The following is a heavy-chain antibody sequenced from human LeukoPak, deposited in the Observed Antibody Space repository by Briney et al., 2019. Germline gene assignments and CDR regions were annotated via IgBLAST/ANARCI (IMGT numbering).Heavy chain of an antibody. CDR3: AREMDYYDSGGYYLQWFDP. J-gene: IGHJ5*02. Sequence: PSEPLSLTCTVSGGSITSGGYYWSWIRQHAGKGLEWIGYLYYSGSTSYHPSLKSRVTISLDTSRNQFSLKLSSVTAADTAVYYWAREMDYYDSGGYYLQWFDPWGQGTLVTVSS. V-gene: IGHV4-31*03. D-gene: IGHD3-22*01. CDR2: LYYSGST. CDR1: GGSITSGGYY.